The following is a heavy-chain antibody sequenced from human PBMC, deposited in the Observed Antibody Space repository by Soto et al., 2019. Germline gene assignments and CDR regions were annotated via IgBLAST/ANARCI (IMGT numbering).Heavy chain of an antibody. Sequence: QLHLVQSGAGVKKPGASVTVSCSASGYPVTAYYMHWVRQAPGRGLEWMGGINSATGAAKYTQTFQGRVTMSRDTSSSTVLLELSGLTSEDTAVFYCAQGGGVGVAGSAFFDTWGQGTLVTVSS. D-gene: IGHD3-16*01. J-gene: IGHJ3*02. V-gene: IGHV1-2*02. CDR3: AQGGGVGVAGSAFFDT. CDR2: INSATGAA. CDR1: GYPVTAYY.